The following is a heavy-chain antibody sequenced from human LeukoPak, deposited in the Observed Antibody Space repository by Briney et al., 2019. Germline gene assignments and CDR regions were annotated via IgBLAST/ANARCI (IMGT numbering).Heavy chain of an antibody. CDR3: ARRRLLAYCGGDCYSDWFDP. Sequence: SQTLSLTCTVSGGSISSGDYYWSWIRQPPGKGLEWIGYIYYSGSTYYNPSLKSRVTISVDTSKNQFSLKLSSVTAADTAVYYCARRRLLAYCGGDCYSDWFDPWGQGTLVTVSS. D-gene: IGHD2-21*02. V-gene: IGHV4-30-4*01. J-gene: IGHJ5*02. CDR1: GGSISSGDYY. CDR2: IYYSGST.